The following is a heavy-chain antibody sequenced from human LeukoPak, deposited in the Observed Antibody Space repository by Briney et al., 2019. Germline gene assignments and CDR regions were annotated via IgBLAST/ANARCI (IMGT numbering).Heavy chain of an antibody. V-gene: IGHV4-39*01. D-gene: IGHD2-2*01. Sequence: SETLSLTCTVSGGSISSSSYYWGWIRQPPGKGLGWIGSIYYSGSTYCNPSLKSRVTISVDTSKNQFSLKLSSVTAADTAVYYCARHTTWGQGTLVTVSS. J-gene: IGHJ5*02. CDR1: GGSISSSSYY. CDR2: IYYSGST. CDR3: ARHTT.